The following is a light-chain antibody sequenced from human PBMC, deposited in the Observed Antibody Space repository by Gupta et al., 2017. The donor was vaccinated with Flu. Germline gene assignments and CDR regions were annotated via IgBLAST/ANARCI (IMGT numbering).Light chain of an antibody. J-gene: IGKJ2*01. V-gene: IGKV3-15*01. CDR1: QSVSSN. CDR2: GAS. Sequence: EIVMTQSPATLSVSPGERATLSCRASQSVSSNLAWYQQKPGQAPRLLIYGASTRATGIPDRFSGSGSGTEFTLTISSLQSEDVAVDYCQQYNNWPPYTFGQGTKLEIK. CDR3: QQYNNWPPYT.